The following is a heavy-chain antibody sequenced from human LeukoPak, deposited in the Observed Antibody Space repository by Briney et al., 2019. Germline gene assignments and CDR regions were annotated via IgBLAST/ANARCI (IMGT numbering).Heavy chain of an antibody. CDR2: INPSDSST. D-gene: IGHD7-27*01. J-gene: IGHJ5*02. CDR3: ARGGVAKLGPLDL. V-gene: IGHV1-46*01. CDR1: GYSFTSYY. Sequence: ASVKVSCKASGYSFTSYYMHWVRQAPGQGLEWMGIINPSDSSTSYAQKFQGRVTMTRDTSTSTVYMKLSSLRSEDTAVYYCARGGVAKLGPLDLWGQGTLVTVSS.